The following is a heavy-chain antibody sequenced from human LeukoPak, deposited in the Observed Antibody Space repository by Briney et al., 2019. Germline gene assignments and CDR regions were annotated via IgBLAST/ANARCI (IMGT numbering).Heavy chain of an antibody. CDR1: GNTFTTYY. CDR2: INPSGGST. V-gene: IGHV1-46*01. Sequence: ASVKVSCKASGNTFTTYYMHWVRQAPGQGLEWMGIINPSGGSTSYAQKFQGRVTMTRDTSTSTVYMELSSLRSEDTAVYYCARGGGGDIVVVPAAMYAFDIWGQGTMVTVSS. J-gene: IGHJ3*02. CDR3: ARGGGGDIVVVPAAMYAFDI. D-gene: IGHD2-2*01.